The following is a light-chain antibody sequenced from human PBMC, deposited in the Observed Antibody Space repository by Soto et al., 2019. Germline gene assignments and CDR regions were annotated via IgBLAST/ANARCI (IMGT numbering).Light chain of an antibody. J-gene: IGLJ1*01. V-gene: IGLV2-14*01. CDR2: DDS. CDR1: SSDVGGYNY. CDR3: SSYTSSSTAAYV. Sequence: QSALTQPPSVSGSPGQSITISCTGTSSDVGGYNYVPWYQQHPGKAPKLMIYDDSNRPSGVPNRFSGSKSGTTASLTISGLQAEDEADYYCSSYTSSSTAAYVFGGGTKLTVL.